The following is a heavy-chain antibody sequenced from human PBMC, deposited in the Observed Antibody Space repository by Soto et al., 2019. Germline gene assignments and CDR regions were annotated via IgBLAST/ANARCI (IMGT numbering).Heavy chain of an antibody. J-gene: IGHJ4*02. CDR3: ASSGGLFGELSSDY. CDR1: GFTFSSYS. CDR2: ISSSSSYI. V-gene: IGHV3-21*01. Sequence: EVQLVESGGGLVKPGGSLRLSCAASGFTFSSYSMNWVRQAPGKGLEWVSSISSSSSYIYYADSVKGRFTIFRDNAKNSLDLQMNSLRAEDTAVYYCASSGGLFGELSSDYWGQGTLVTVSS. D-gene: IGHD3-10*02.